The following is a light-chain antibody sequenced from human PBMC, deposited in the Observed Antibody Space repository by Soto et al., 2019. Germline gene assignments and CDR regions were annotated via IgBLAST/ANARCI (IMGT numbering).Light chain of an antibody. J-gene: IGKJ1*01. CDR2: DAS. CDR3: QQYNNWHPWT. V-gene: IGKV3-11*01. CDR1: QSVSSY. Sequence: EILFTQSPGTLSLSPGERATLSCRASQSVSSYLAWYQQKPGQAPRLIIYDASNRANGIPARFSGSGSGTDFTLTISSLEPEDFAVYYCQQYNNWHPWTFGQGTKVDIK.